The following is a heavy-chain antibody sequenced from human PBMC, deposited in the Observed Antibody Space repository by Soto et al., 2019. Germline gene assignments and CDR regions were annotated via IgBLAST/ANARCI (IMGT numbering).Heavy chain of an antibody. V-gene: IGHV4-31*03. CDR3: ARDPSYGDYSYYGMDV. CDR2: IYYSGKT. Sequence: QVQLQESGPGLVKPSQTLSLTCTVSGGSINSGGYYWSWIRQHPGKGLEWIGSIYYSGKTYYSPSLKSRVTISXXTXKXXFSLRLSSLTAADTAVYYCARDPSYGDYSYYGMDVWGQGTTVTVSS. CDR1: GGSINSGGYY. J-gene: IGHJ6*02. D-gene: IGHD4-17*01.